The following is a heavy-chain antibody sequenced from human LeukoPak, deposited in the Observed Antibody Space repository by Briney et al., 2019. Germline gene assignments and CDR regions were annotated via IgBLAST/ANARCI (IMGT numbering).Heavy chain of an antibody. Sequence: ASVKVSCKASGYTFTSYYMHWVRQAPGQGLEWMGIINPSGGSTSYAQKFQGRVTMTRDTSTSTAYMELSSLRSEDTAVYYCARDKLYYYDSSGYAPYYGMDVWGQGTTVTVSS. CDR1: GYTFTSYY. CDR3: ARDKLYYYDSSGYAPYYGMDV. CDR2: INPSGGST. D-gene: IGHD3-22*01. V-gene: IGHV1-46*01. J-gene: IGHJ6*02.